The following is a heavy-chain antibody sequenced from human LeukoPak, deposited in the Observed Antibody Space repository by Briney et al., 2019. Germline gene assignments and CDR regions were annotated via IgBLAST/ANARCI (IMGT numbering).Heavy chain of an antibody. Sequence: SETLPLTCTVSGGSISRYYWSWIRQPPGKRLEWIGYIYYSGTTYYNSSLKSRVTISVDTSKNQFSLNLRSVTAADTAVYYCARLRGDGDYFSPWGQGILVTVSS. D-gene: IGHD4-17*01. CDR3: ARLRGDGDYFSP. J-gene: IGHJ5*02. CDR1: GGSISRYY. V-gene: IGHV4-59*08. CDR2: IYYSGTT.